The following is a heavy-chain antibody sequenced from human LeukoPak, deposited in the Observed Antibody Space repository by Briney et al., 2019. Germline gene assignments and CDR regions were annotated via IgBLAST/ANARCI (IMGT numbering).Heavy chain of an antibody. J-gene: IGHJ3*02. CDR3: ARARGTRAFDI. CDR2: INPNSGDT. CDR1: GYRFTGYF. Sequence: GASVKVSCKASGYRFTGYFVHWVRQAPGQGPEWMGWINPNSGDTNYGQKFQGRVTMTRDKSITTVYMELSRLRADDTVIYYCARARGTRAFDIWGQGTMVTVSS. V-gene: IGHV1-2*02. D-gene: IGHD3-16*01.